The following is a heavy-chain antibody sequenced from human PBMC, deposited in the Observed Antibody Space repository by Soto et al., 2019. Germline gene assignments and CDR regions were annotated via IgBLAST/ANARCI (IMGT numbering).Heavy chain of an antibody. Sequence: ASVKNCCKASGYTFTGYYMHWVRQAPGQGLEWMGWINPNSGGTNYAQKFKGRVTMTRETSISTAYMELSRLRSDDTAVYYCARTSGQMVRGGSFDYWGQGTLVTVSS. V-gene: IGHV1-2*02. CDR1: GYTFTGYY. J-gene: IGHJ4*02. D-gene: IGHD6-13*01. CDR3: ARTSGQMVRGGSFDY. CDR2: INPNSGGT.